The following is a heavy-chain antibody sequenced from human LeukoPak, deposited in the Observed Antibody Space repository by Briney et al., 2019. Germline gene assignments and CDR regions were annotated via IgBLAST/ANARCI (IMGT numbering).Heavy chain of an antibody. J-gene: IGHJ4*02. CDR2: INHSGST. D-gene: IGHD3-16*01. Sequence: SETLSLTCAVYGGSISGYYWSWIRQPPGKGLEWIGEINHSGSTNYNPSLKSQVTISVDTSKNQFSLKVSSVTAADTAVYYCARDLVYWGQGTLVTVSS. V-gene: IGHV4-34*01. CDR3: ARDLVY. CDR1: GGSISGYY.